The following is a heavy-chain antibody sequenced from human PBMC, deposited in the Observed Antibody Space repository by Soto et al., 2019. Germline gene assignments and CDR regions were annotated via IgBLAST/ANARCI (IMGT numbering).Heavy chain of an antibody. CDR1: GGSISSSSYY. CDR3: ARLLYGSYYIDP. D-gene: IGHD1-26*01. CDR2: IYYSGST. V-gene: IGHV4-39*01. J-gene: IGHJ5*02. Sequence: SETLSLTCTVSGGSISSSSYYWGWIRQPPGKGLEWIGSIYYSGSTYYNPSLKSRVTISVDTSKNQFSLKLSSVTAADTAVYYCARLLYGSYYIDPWGQGTLVTVSS.